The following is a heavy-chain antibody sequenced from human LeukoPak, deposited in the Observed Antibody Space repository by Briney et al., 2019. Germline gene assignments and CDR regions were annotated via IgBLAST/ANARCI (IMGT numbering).Heavy chain of an antibody. CDR3: SRSQFDY. J-gene: IGHJ4*02. Sequence: PGGSLRLSCEPSGFPFSSYWMLWVRQAPGKGLVWVSRISGDGTIKTYADFVRGRFIVSRDNTKNILYLQMNSLKVEDTATYFCSRSQFDYWGQGVLVTVS. CDR1: GFPFSSYW. V-gene: IGHV3-74*03. CDR2: ISGDGTIK.